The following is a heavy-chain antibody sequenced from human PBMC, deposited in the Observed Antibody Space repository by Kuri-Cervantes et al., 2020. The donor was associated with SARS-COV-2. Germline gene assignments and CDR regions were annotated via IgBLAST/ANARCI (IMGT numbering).Heavy chain of an antibody. V-gene: IGHV1-69*13. Sequence: SVKVSCKASGGTFSSYAISWVRQAPGQGLEWMGGIIPIFGTANYAQKFQGRVTITADESARTVYLELRSLGFDDTAVYYCARDPGYYDISSGRFKYYYYGFDVWGPGTTVTVSS. J-gene: IGHJ6*02. D-gene: IGHD3-3*01. CDR2: IIPIFGTA. CDR1: GGTFSSYA. CDR3: ARDPGYYDISSGRFKYYYYGFDV.